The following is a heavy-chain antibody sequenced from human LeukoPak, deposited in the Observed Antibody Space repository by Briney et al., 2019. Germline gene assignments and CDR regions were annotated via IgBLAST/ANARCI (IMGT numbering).Heavy chain of an antibody. Sequence: GASVKVSCKASGYTFTSYGISWVRQAPGQRLEWMGWINAGNGNTKYSQKFQGRVTITRDTSASTAYMELSSLRSEDTAVYYCATTSPVFLEWSLQMSDYWGQGTLVTVSS. V-gene: IGHV1-3*01. D-gene: IGHD3-3*01. CDR2: INAGNGNT. CDR1: GYTFTSYG. CDR3: ATTSPVFLEWSLQMSDY. J-gene: IGHJ4*02.